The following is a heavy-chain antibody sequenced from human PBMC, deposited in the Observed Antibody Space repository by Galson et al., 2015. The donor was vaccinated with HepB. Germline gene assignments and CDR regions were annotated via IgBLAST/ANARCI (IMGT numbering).Heavy chain of an antibody. Sequence: SLRLSCAASGFTFSIYGMSWVRQAPGKGLEWVALIWNHGSREYYVDSVKGRFTISRDNSNNTLFLQMNSLRAEDTAVYFRARGRREQASYYHYLDVWGKGTMVTVSS. V-gene: IGHV3-33*07. CDR1: GFTFSIYG. D-gene: IGHD1/OR15-1a*01. J-gene: IGHJ6*03. CDR3: ARGRREQASYYHYLDV. CDR2: IWNHGSRE.